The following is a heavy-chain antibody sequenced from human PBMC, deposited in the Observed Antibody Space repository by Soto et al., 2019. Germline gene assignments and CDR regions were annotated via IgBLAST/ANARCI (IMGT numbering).Heavy chain of an antibody. J-gene: IGHJ4*02. Sequence: SETLSLTCTVSGGSISSYYWSWIRQPPGKGLGWIGYIYNSDSTKYNPSLKSRVTISVDTSKNQFSLNLSSVTAADTAVYYCARGEEDDYDRTGYYPDYWGQGTLVTVSS. CDR3: ARGEEDDYDRTGYYPDY. V-gene: IGHV4-59*01. D-gene: IGHD3-22*01. CDR1: GGSISSYY. CDR2: IYNSDST.